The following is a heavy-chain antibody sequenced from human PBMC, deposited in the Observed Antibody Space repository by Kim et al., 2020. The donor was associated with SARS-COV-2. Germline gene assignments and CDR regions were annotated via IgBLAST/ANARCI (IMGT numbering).Heavy chain of an antibody. Sequence: SETLSLTCTVSGGSISSSSYYWGWIRQPPGKGLEWIGSIYYSGSTYYNPSLKSRVTISVDTSKNQFSLKLSSVTAADTAVYYCARGRLRYFDYWGQGTLVTVSS. CDR1: GGSISSSSYY. CDR3: ARGRLRYFDY. V-gene: IGHV4-39*07. J-gene: IGHJ4*02. CDR2: IYYSGST. D-gene: IGHD3-9*01.